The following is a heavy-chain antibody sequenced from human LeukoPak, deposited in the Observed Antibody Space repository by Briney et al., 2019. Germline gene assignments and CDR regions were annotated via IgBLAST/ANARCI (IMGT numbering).Heavy chain of an antibody. CDR3: VSAIHLWPWYDY. J-gene: IGHJ4*02. CDR2: IYSGGST. D-gene: IGHD5-18*01. CDR1: GFTVSSNY. V-gene: IGHV3-66*01. Sequence: PAGGSLRLSCAASGFTVSSNYMSWVRQAPGKGLEWVSVIYSGGSTYYADSVKGRFTISRDNSQNTLYLQMDSLRAEDTAVYYCVSAIHLWPWYDYWGQGTLVTVSS.